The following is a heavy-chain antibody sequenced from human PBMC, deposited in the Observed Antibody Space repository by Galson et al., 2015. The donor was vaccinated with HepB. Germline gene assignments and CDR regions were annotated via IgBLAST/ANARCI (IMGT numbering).Heavy chain of an antibody. CDR2: INHSGST. Sequence: LSLTCAVYGGSFSGYYWSWVRQPPGKGLEWIGEINHSGSTNYNPSLKSRVTISVDTSKNQFSLKLSSVTAADTAVYYYATKWEYCSGGSCYHLTDDYWGQGTLVTVSS. D-gene: IGHD2-15*01. CDR1: GGSFSGYY. CDR3: ATKWEYCSGGSCYHLTDDY. J-gene: IGHJ4*02. V-gene: IGHV4-34*01.